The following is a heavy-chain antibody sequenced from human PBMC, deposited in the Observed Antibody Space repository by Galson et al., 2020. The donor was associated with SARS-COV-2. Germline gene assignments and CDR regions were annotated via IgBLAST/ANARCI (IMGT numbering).Heavy chain of an antibody. V-gene: IGHV4-39*01. CDR3: TRQILTGYYSFYYFDF. D-gene: IGHD3-9*01. CDR1: GGSISSSNYY. J-gene: IGHJ4*02. CDR2: IYYTESN. Sequence: SETLSLTCTVSGGSISSSNYYWGWVRQPPGEGLEWIGSIYYTESNYYNPSLTSRVTMSVDTSRNQFSRKLSPVTAAGTAVYYCTRQILTGYYSFYYFDFWGQGTLVTVSS.